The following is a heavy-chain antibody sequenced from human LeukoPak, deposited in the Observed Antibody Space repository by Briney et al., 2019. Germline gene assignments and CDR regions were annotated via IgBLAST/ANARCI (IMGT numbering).Heavy chain of an antibody. Sequence: ASVKVSCKASGYTFTSYDINWVRQATGQGLEWMGWMNPNSGNTGYAQKFQGRVTMTRNTSISTAYMELSSLRSEDTAVYYCARGPPQYYYGSGSFYGMDVWGQGTTVTVSS. CDR2: MNPNSGNT. CDR3: ARGPPQYYYGSGSFYGMDV. J-gene: IGHJ6*02. V-gene: IGHV1-8*01. D-gene: IGHD3-10*01. CDR1: GYTFTSYD.